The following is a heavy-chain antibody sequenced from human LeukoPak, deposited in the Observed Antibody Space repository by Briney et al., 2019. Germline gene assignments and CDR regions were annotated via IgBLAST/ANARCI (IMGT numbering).Heavy chain of an antibody. Sequence: GGSLRLSCAASRFTFSTYAMSWVRQAPGKGLEWISAISGSGGSTYYADSVKGRFTISRDNSKNTLYLQMNSLRVEETAVYYCAKDGGSGNLDYWGQGTLVTVSS. CDR2: ISGSGGST. J-gene: IGHJ4*02. D-gene: IGHD3-10*01. CDR3: AKDGGSGNLDY. V-gene: IGHV3-23*01. CDR1: RFTFSTYA.